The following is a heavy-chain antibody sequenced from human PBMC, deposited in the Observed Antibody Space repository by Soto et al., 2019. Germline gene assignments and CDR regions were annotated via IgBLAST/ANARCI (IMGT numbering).Heavy chain of an antibody. D-gene: IGHD5-18*01. V-gene: IGHV1-8*01. J-gene: IGHJ5*02. CDR3: ARDASIKWIQLWEYSWFDP. CDR1: GYTFTSYD. CDR2: MNPNSGNT. Sequence: ASVTVSCQASGYTFTSYDINWVRQATGQGLEWMGWMNPNSGNTGYAQKFQGRVTMTRNTSISTAYMELSSLRSEDTAVYYCARDASIKWIQLWEYSWFDPWGQGTLVTVSS.